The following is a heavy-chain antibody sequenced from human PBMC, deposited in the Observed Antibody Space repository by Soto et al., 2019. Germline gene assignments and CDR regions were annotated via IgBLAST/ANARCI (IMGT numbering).Heavy chain of an antibody. CDR2: ISANNGNT. J-gene: IGHJ4*02. V-gene: IGHV1-18*04. Sequence: ASVKVSCKASGYTFFRYGLSWVRQAPGQGLEWMGWISANNGNTNYAQKFQGRVTMTTDTSTSTAYMELRSLRSDDTAVYYCARCAGSSEHFDFWGQGTLVTVSS. CDR3: ARCAGSSEHFDF. D-gene: IGHD6-6*01. CDR1: GYTFFRYG.